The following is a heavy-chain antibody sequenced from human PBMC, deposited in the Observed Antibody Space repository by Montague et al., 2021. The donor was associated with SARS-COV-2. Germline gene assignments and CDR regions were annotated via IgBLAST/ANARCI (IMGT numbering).Heavy chain of an antibody. CDR3: ARQLPSYCATNKCYPYYLDG. D-gene: IGHD2-8*01. Sequence: SETLSLTCTVSGGSISSPDYYWGWIRQSPGKGLEWIGSISYTGRTYYNPSLRSRVSFSMDTSKNNFSLSLSSVTVADTAVYFCARQLPSYCATNKCYPYYLDGWGQGALVTVSS. J-gene: IGHJ4*02. CDR2: ISYTGRT. V-gene: IGHV4-39*01. CDR1: GGSISSPDYY.